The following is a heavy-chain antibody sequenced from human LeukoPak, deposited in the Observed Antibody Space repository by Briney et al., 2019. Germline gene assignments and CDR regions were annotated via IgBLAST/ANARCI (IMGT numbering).Heavy chain of an antibody. D-gene: IGHD2-15*01. J-gene: IGHJ4*02. CDR2: ISGSGSST. CDR1: GFTFSNYA. V-gene: IGHV3-23*01. Sequence: AGGSLRLSCAASGFTFSNYAMRWVRQAPGKGLELVSSISGSGSSTYYADSVKGRFTISRDTSKHTLYLQMNSLRAEDTATYYCAKRLCSGNNCYSGSDYWGQGTLVTVSS. CDR3: AKRLCSGNNCYSGSDY.